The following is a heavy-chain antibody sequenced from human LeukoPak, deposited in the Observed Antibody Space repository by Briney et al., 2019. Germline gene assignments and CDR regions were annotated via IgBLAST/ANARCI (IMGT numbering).Heavy chain of an antibody. CDR3: AKGGYCSGGSCYSFGPNY. CDR2: ISGSGGST. CDR1: GFTFSSYA. J-gene: IGHJ4*02. D-gene: IGHD2-15*01. V-gene: IGHV3-23*01. Sequence: PWGSLRLSCAASGFTFSSYAMSWVRQAPGKGLEWVSAISGSGGSTYYADSVKGRFTISRDNSKNTLYLQMNSLRAEDTAVYYCAKGGYCSGGSCYSFGPNYWGQGTLVTVSS.